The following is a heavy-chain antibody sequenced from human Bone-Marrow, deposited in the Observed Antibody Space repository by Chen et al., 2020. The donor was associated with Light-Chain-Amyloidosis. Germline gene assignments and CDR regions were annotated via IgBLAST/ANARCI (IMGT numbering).Heavy chain of an antibody. V-gene: IGHV3-49*04. CDR2: IRAKAFGETT. CDR1: GFTFGDYA. CDR3: VKETDYYDNNDNAFDI. Sequence: EVQLMESGGGLVQPGRSLRLSCAASGFTFGDYALSWVRQAPGKGLEWVGFIRAKAFGETTQYAASVDGRFSISRDDSASIAHLQMNSLRTEDTAVYYCVKETDYYDNNDNAFDIWGQGTMVTVSS. D-gene: IGHD3-22*01. J-gene: IGHJ3*02.